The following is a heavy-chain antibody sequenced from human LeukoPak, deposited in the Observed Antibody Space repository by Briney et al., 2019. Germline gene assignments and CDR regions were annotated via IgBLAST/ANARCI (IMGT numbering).Heavy chain of an antibody. CDR2: ISGSGGST. CDR1: GGSISSYY. Sequence: PSETLSLTCTVSGGSISSYYWSWVRQAPGKGLEWVSDISGSGGSTHYADSVKGRFTISRENSQNTLYLQMNSLRAEDTAVYYCAKDGYGVLDYWGQGTLVTVSS. V-gene: IGHV3-23*01. CDR3: AKDGYGVLDY. J-gene: IGHJ4*02. D-gene: IGHD4-17*01.